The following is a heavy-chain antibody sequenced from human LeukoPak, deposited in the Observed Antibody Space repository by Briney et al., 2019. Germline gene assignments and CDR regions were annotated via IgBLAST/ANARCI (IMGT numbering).Heavy chain of an antibody. V-gene: IGHV4-39*07. CDR1: GDSISSSSSY. D-gene: IGHD6-19*01. CDR3: ARVRTYSSGWSDWYYYYMDV. Sequence: SETLSLTCTVSGDSISSSSSYWGWIRQPPGEGLEWIGSIYYSGSTYYNTSLKSRVTISVDTSKNQFSLKLSSVTAADTAVYYCARVRTYSSGWSDWYYYYMDVWGKGTTVTISS. CDR2: IYYSGST. J-gene: IGHJ6*03.